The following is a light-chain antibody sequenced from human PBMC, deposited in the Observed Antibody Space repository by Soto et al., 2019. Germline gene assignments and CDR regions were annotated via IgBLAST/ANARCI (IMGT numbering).Light chain of an antibody. Sequence: EILMTQSPVTLSVSPGERATLSCRASQSVSSNLAWYQQKPGQAPSLLIYGAVTRATGIPARFSGTGSGTESTLTISSLQSEDFALYYCQQYNDWPLTFGQGTKVEI. CDR2: GAV. CDR3: QQYNDWPLT. J-gene: IGKJ1*01. V-gene: IGKV3-15*01. CDR1: QSVSSN.